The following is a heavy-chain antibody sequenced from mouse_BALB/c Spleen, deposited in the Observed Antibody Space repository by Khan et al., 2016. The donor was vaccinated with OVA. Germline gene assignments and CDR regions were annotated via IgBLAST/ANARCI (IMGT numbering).Heavy chain of an antibody. CDR3: ARAATDYCTMEY. CDR1: GYTFTDYV. D-gene: IGHD1-1*01. CDR2: IYPYTDET. J-gene: IGHJ4*01. V-gene: IGHV1S136*01. Sequence: VQLQQSGPELVKPGASVKMSCKASGYTFTDYVIHWVKQKPGQGLEWIGYIYPYTDETESTDGFKGKGTLTLDKSTSTANMDLSSLTSAESSIYYCARAATDYCTMEYWGQGTSVTVSS.